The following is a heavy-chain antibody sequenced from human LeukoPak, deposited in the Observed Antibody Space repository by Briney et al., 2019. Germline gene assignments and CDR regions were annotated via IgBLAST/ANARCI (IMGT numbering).Heavy chain of an antibody. CDR1: GFTLSSYS. J-gene: IGHJ6*03. CDR2: ISSSSSTI. Sequence: GGSLRLSCAHSGFTLSSYSMNWVRPAPGKGLGWVSQISSSSSTIYYADSVKGRFTLSRDNAKNSLYLQMNSLRAEDTAVYYCARDALDSSGYDYAFYYYYMDVWGKGTTVTVSS. D-gene: IGHD3-22*01. CDR3: ARDALDSSGYDYAFYYYYMDV. V-gene: IGHV3-48*04.